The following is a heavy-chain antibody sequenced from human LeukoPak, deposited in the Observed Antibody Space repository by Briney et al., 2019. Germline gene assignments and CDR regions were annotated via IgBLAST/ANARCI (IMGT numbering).Heavy chain of an antibody. CDR2: ISYDGSNK. V-gene: IGHV3-30-3*01. D-gene: IGHD5-18*01. J-gene: IGHJ3*02. CDR3: ARGGYSYSDAFDI. CDR1: GFTFSSYA. Sequence: QPGGSLRLSCAASGFTFSSYAMHWVRQAPGKGLEWVAVISYDGSNKYYADSVKGRFTISRDNSKNTLYLQMNSLRAEDTAVYYCARGGYSYSDAFDIWGQGTMVTVSS.